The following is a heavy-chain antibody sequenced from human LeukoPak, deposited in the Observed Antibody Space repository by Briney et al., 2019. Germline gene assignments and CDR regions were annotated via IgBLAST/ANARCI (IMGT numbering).Heavy chain of an antibody. J-gene: IGHJ4*02. CDR3: AREGGCSSMSCYTFDY. V-gene: IGHV1-46*01. CDR2: INPSGGST. Sequence: ASVNVSRKASGYTFTSHNMHWVRQAPGHGVEWMGIINPSGGSTMYAQKFQGRVTLTWDTSTSTVYVELSSLRSDDTALYYCAREGGCSSMSCYTFDYWGQGTLVTVSS. D-gene: IGHD2-2*02. CDR1: GYTFTSHN.